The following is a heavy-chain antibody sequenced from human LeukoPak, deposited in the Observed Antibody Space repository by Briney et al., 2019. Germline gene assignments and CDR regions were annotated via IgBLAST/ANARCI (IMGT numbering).Heavy chain of an antibody. J-gene: IGHJ4*02. V-gene: IGHV1-69*13. CDR1: GGTFSSYA. CDR3: ASNRSGYCDY. D-gene: IGHD3-22*01. Sequence: GASVKVPCKASGGTFSSYAISWVRQAPGQGLEWMGGIIPIFGTANYAQKFQGRVTITADESTSTAYMELSSLRSEDTAVYYCASNRSGYCDYWGQGTLVTVSS. CDR2: IIPIFGTA.